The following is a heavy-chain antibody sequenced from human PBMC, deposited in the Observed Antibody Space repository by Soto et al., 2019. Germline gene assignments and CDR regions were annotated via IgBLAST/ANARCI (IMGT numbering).Heavy chain of an antibody. CDR1: GFTFSSYG. Sequence: GGSLRLSCAACGFTFSSYGMHWVRQAPGKELEWVAVIWYDGSNKYYADSVKGRFTISRDNSKNTLYLQMNSLRAEDTAVYYCARDSMTYYDILTGYYRHYFDYWGQGTLVTVSS. V-gene: IGHV3-33*01. CDR2: IWYDGSNK. D-gene: IGHD3-9*01. CDR3: ARDSMTYYDILTGYYRHYFDY. J-gene: IGHJ4*02.